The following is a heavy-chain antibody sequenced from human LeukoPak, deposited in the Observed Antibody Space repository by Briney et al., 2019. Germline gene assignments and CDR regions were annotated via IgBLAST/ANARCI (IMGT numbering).Heavy chain of an antibody. CDR2: TYYRSKWYN. Sequence: PSQTLSLTCAISGDSVSSNSAAWNWIRQSPSRGLEWLGRTYYRSKWYNDYAVSVKSRININPDTSKNQFSLKLRSVTAADTAVYYCASLRKRGGCFDLWGQGTVVTVSS. CDR1: GDSVSSNSAA. CDR3: ASLRKRGGCFDL. V-gene: IGHV6-1*01. J-gene: IGHJ3*01.